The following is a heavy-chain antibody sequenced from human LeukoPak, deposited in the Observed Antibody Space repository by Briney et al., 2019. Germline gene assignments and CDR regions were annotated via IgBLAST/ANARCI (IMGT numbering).Heavy chain of an antibody. V-gene: IGHV4-39*01. CDR2: IYYSGST. J-gene: IGHJ4*02. CDR3: ARPGYSSGFDY. D-gene: IGHD6-19*01. CDR1: GGSISSSSYY. Sequence: SETLSLTCTVSGGSISSSSYYWGWIRQPPGKGLEWIGSIYYSGSTYYNPFLKSRVTISVDTSKNQFSLKLSSVTAADTAVYYCARPGYSSGFDYWGQGTLVTVSS.